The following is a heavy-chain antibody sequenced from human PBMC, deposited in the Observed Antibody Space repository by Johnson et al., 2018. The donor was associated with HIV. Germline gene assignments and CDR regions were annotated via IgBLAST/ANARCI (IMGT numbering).Heavy chain of an antibody. CDR3: ARDKAVGYSSGWHAFDI. CDR1: GFTFSDYY. CDR2: ISSRGGTK. J-gene: IGHJ3*02. D-gene: IGHD6-19*01. V-gene: IGHV3-11*04. Sequence: QVQLVESGGGLVQPGGSLRLSCAASGFTFSDYYMTWIRQAPGKGLEWVSYISSRGGTKYYADSLKGRFTISRDNAKNSLYLQMNSLRAEDTAVYYCARDKAVGYSSGWHAFDIWGQGTMVTVSS.